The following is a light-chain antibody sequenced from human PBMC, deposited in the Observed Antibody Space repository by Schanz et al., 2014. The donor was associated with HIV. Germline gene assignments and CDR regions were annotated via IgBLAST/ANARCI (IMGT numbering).Light chain of an antibody. Sequence: QSVLTQPPSLSGAPGQWVTVSCSGGSSNIGAGFDLHWYQQLPGTAPKLLIYGDNSRPSGVPDRFSGSKSGTSASLAITGLQAEDEADYYCQSYDSSLRVVVFGGGTKLTVL. CDR1: SSNIGAGFD. V-gene: IGLV1-40*01. CDR3: QSYDSSLRVVV. J-gene: IGLJ2*01. CDR2: GDN.